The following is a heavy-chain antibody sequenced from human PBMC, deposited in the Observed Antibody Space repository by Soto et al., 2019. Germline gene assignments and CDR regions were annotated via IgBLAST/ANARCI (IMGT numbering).Heavy chain of an antibody. Sequence: QVQLVESGGGVVQPGRSLRLSCAASGFTFSSYGMHWVRQAPGKGREWVAVISYHGSNKYYADSVKGRFTISRDNSKNTLYLQMNSLRAEDTAVYYCAKSYSNYYYYYYGMDVWGQGTTVTVSS. CDR1: GFTFSSYG. V-gene: IGHV3-30*18. J-gene: IGHJ6*02. D-gene: IGHD4-4*01. CDR3: AKSYSNYYYYYYGMDV. CDR2: ISYHGSNK.